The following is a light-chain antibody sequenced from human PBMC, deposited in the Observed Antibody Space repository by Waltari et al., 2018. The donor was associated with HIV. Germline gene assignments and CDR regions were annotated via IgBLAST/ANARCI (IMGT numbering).Light chain of an antibody. Sequence: QSALTQPASVSGSPGQSITISCPGTSSDVGSYNLVSWYQQHPGKAPKLMIYEVSKRPSGVSMRFSGSKSGNTASLTIAGLQAEDEADYYCCSYVGWSTILYVVGTGTKVTVL. CDR3: CSYVGWSTILYV. J-gene: IGLJ1*01. CDR1: SSDVGSYNL. V-gene: IGLV2-23*02. CDR2: EVS.